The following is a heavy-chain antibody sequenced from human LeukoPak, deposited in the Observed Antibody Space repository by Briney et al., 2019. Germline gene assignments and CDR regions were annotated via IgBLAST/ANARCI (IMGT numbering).Heavy chain of an antibody. V-gene: IGHV3-13*01. Sequence: GGSLRLSCAASGFTFSSYDMHWVRQATGKGLEWVSAIGTAGDTYYPGSVKGRFTISRENAKNSLYLQMNSLRAGDTAVYYCARERDSSSWYLSDYWGQGTLATVSS. CDR3: ARERDSSSWYLSDY. J-gene: IGHJ4*02. CDR2: IGTAGDT. D-gene: IGHD6-13*01. CDR1: GFTFSSYD.